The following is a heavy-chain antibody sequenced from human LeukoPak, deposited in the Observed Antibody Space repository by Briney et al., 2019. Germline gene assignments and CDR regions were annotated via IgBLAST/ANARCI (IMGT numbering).Heavy chain of an antibody. V-gene: IGHV3-74*01. Sequence: GGSLRLSCAASGFTFSTYWMHWVRQDPRKGLVWVSRIKTDGSNTYYADSVKGRFTISRDNAKNTLYLQMNSLRAEDTALYYCARESYCTGGSCYSGRAFDVGGQGTMVTVSS. CDR2: IKTDGSNT. CDR1: GFTFSTYW. CDR3: ARESYCTGGSCYSGRAFDV. D-gene: IGHD2-15*01. J-gene: IGHJ3*01.